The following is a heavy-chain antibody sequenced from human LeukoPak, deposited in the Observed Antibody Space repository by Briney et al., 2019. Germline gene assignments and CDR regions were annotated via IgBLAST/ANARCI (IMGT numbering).Heavy chain of an antibody. J-gene: IGHJ4*02. Sequence: SQTLSLTCTVSGGSISSGDYYWSWIRQPPGKGLEWIGYIYYSGSTYYNPSLKSRVTISVDTSKNQFSLKLSSVTAADTAVCYCARAISSFYYGSGSYGPYFDYWGQGTLVTVSS. CDR1: GGSISSGDYY. CDR3: ARAISSFYYGSGSYGPYFDY. CDR2: IYYSGST. D-gene: IGHD3-10*01. V-gene: IGHV4-30-4*08.